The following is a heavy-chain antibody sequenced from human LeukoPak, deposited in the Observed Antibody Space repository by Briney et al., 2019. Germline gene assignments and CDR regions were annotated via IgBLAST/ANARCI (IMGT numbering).Heavy chain of an antibody. J-gene: IGHJ5*02. CDR1: GYTLTELS. D-gene: IGHD2-21*02. Sequence: ASVKVSCKVSGYTLTELSMHWVRQAPGKGLEWMGGFDPEDGETIYAQKFQGRVTITADESTSTAYMELSSLSSEDTAVYYCALRAYCGGDCHLGWFDPWGQGTLVTVSS. CDR2: FDPEDGET. CDR3: ALRAYCGGDCHLGWFDP. V-gene: IGHV1-24*01.